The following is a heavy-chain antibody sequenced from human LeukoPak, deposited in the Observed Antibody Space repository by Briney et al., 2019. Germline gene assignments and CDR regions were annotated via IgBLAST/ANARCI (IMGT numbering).Heavy chain of an antibody. CDR1: GYTITSYG. D-gene: IGHD1-26*01. Sequence: ASVKVTCKASGYTITSYGISWVRQAPGQGLEWMGWISAYNGNTNYAQTLQGRVTMTTDTSTSTAYMELRSLRSDDTAVYYCARSGSRPYYFDYWGQGTLVTVSS. V-gene: IGHV1-18*01. J-gene: IGHJ4*02. CDR2: ISAYNGNT. CDR3: ARSGSRPYYFDY.